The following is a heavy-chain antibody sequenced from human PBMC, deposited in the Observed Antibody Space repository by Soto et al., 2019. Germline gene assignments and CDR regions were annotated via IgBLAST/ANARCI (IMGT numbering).Heavy chain of an antibody. CDR1: GFTFSDLD. CDR3: ARWGVDDFWIGYYCAY. D-gene: IGHD3-3*01. CDR2: ISSSGSTI. Sequence: PGRSMRLSCAVSGFTFSDLDMRWIRQAQGKGLEWVSYISSSGSTIYYADSVKGRFTISRDNAKNSLYLQMNSLRAEDTAVYYCARWGVDDFWIGYYCAYWGQGTLVTVSS. V-gene: IGHV3-11*01. J-gene: IGHJ4*02.